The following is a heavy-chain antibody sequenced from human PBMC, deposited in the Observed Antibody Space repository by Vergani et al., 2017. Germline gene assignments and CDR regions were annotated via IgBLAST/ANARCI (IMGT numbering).Heavy chain of an antibody. Sequence: VQLQESGPGLVKPSETLSLTCTVSGGSISSYYWSWIRQPPGKGLEWVSGISWNSNNIGYADSVKGRFTISRDNAKNSLYLQMNSLRAEDTALYFCAKDSYGAMAGTIDYWGQGTLVTVSS. J-gene: IGHJ4*02. CDR1: GGSISSYY. D-gene: IGHD6-19*01. CDR3: AKDSYGAMAGTIDY. CDR2: ISWNSNNI. V-gene: IGHV3-9*01.